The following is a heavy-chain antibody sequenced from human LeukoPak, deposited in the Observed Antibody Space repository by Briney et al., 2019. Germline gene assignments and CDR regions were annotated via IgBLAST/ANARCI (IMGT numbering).Heavy chain of an antibody. J-gene: IGHJ4*02. D-gene: IGHD3-22*01. V-gene: IGHV1-2*02. CDR3: AREPHYYDSSGYSGIDY. CDR2: INPNSGGT. CDR1: GYTFTGYY. Sequence: ASVKVSCKASGYTFTGYYMHWVRQAPGQGLEWMGWINPNSGGTNYAQKFQGRVTMTRDTSISTAYMELSRLRSDDTAVYYCAREPHYYDSSGYSGIDYWGQGTLVTVSS.